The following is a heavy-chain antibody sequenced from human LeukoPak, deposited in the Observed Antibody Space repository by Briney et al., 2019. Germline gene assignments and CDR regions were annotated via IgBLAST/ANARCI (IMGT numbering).Heavy chain of an antibody. V-gene: IGHV4-4*07. CDR1: GGSISSYY. Sequence: PSETLSLTCTVSGGSISSYYWSWIRQPAGKGLEWIGRIYTSGSTNYNPSLKSRVTMSVDTSKNQFSLKLSSVTAADTAVYYCARGTMVRGVIITFDYWGQGTLVTVSS. D-gene: IGHD3-10*01. J-gene: IGHJ4*02. CDR2: IYTSGST. CDR3: ARGTMVRGVIITFDY.